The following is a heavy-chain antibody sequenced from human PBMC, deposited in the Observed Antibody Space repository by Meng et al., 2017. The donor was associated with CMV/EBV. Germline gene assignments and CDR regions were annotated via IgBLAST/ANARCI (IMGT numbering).Heavy chain of an antibody. V-gene: IGHV3-48*04. CDR1: GFTFSRYN. CDR3: ARDPSIVVVPAAKYYYGMDV. J-gene: IGHJ6*02. CDR2: ISSSSSTI. Sequence: GESLKISCATSGFTFSRYNMNWVRQAPGKGLEGISYISSSSSTIYYADSVKGRFTISRDNAKNSLYLQMNSLRAEDTAVYYCARDPSIVVVPAAKYYYGMDVWGQGTTVTVSS. D-gene: IGHD2-2*01.